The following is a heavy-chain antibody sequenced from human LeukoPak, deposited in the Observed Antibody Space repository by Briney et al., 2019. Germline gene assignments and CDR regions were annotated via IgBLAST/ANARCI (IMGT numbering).Heavy chain of an antibody. J-gene: IGHJ4*02. D-gene: IGHD4-17*01. CDR2: IWYDGSNK. CDR1: GFTFSSYG. Sequence: QAGGSLRLSCAASGFTFSSYGMHWVRQAPGKGLEWVAVIWYDGSNKYYADSEKGRFTISRDNSKNTLYLQMNSLRAEDTAVYYCARRLDYGDYLDYWGQGTLVTVSS. CDR3: ARRLDYGDYLDY. V-gene: IGHV3-33*01.